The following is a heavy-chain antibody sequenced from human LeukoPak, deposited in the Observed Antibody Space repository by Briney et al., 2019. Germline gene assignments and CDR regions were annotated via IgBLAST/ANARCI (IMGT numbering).Heavy chain of an antibody. V-gene: IGHV3-30*04. CDR3: ARGVRIAVAGYIDY. J-gene: IGHJ4*02. D-gene: IGHD6-19*01. Sequence: KTGGSLRLSCAASGFTFSSYAMHWVRQAPGKGLEWVAAISYDGSNKNYADSVKGRFTISRDNSKNTLYLQMNSLRAEGTTVYYCARGVRIAVAGYIDYWGQGTLVTVSS. CDR1: GFTFSSYA. CDR2: ISYDGSNK.